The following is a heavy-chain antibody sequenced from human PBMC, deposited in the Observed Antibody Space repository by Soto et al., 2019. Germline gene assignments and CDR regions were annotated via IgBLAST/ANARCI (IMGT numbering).Heavy chain of an antibody. Sequence: SETLSLTCRVSGGSISSYYWSWIRQPPGKELEWIAYIYYSGTSYNPSLKSRVSISLDTSKNQFSLKLSSVTAADTAVYYCARTYDGSGPNSGGYAFDIWGQGTMVT. CDR2: IYYSGT. J-gene: IGHJ3*02. CDR3: ARTYDGSGPNSGGYAFDI. CDR1: GGSISSYY. D-gene: IGHD3-22*01. V-gene: IGHV4-59*01.